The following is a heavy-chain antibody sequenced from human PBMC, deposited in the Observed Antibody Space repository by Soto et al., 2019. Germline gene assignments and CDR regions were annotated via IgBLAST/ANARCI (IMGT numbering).Heavy chain of an antibody. V-gene: IGHV4-34*01. CDR1: GGSFSGYY. J-gene: IGHJ4*02. Sequence: PLETLSLTYAVYGGSFSGYYCSWIRQPPGKGLEWIGEINHSGSTNYNPSLKSRVTISVDTSKNQFSLKLSSVTAADTAVYYCARGGVTPFDWGQGTLVTVSS. CDR2: INHSGST. CDR3: ARGGVTPFD. D-gene: IGHD2-21*02.